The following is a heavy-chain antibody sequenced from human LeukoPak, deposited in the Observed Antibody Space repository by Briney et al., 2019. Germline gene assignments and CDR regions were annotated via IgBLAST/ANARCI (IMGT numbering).Heavy chain of an antibody. J-gene: IGHJ6*03. CDR3: ARLVVPASYYYYYMDV. CDR1: GGSISSGDYY. Sequence: SETLSLTCTVSGGSISSGDYYWSWIRQPPGKGLEWIGYIYYSGSTYYNPSLKSRVTISVDTSKNQFSLKLSSVTAADTAVYYCARLVVPASYYYYYMDVWGKGTTVTVSS. CDR2: IYYSGST. V-gene: IGHV4-30-4*01. D-gene: IGHD2-2*01.